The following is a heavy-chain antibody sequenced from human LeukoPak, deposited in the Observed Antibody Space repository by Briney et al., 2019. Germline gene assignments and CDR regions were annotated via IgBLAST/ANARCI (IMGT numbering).Heavy chain of an antibody. CDR3: ARDRYYVPDY. J-gene: IGHJ4*02. CDR2: IYSYGFST. Sequence: GGSLRLSCAPSGFTFSNTWMHRVRQAPGKGLVWVSRIYSYGFSTTYADSVKGRFTISRDNAKNTLYLQMNSLRAEDTAVYYCARDRYYVPDYWGQGTLVTVSS. CDR1: GFTFSNTW. D-gene: IGHD3-10*02. V-gene: IGHV3-74*03.